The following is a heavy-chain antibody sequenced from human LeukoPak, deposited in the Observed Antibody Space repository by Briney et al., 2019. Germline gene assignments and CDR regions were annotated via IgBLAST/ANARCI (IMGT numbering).Heavy chain of an antibody. V-gene: IGHV1-3*01. J-gene: IGHJ4*02. CDR2: INAGHGNT. CDR3: ARGAGFAEPLPEY. CDR1: GYTFTSYA. Sequence: ASVKVSSKASGYTFTSYAIQWVRQAPGQRLEWMGWINAGHGNTKYSQKFQGRVTITRDTSASTAYMELSSLRSEDTAVYYCARGAGFAEPLPEYWGQGTLLTVSS. D-gene: IGHD1-14*01.